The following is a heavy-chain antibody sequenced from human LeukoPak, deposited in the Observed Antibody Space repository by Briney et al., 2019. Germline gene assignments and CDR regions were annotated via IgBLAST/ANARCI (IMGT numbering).Heavy chain of an antibody. CDR1: GGSVISGSYF. J-gene: IGHJ5*02. CDR3: ARTYCTSNSCYSGYNWFDP. D-gene: IGHD2-15*01. CDR2: IFYSGST. V-gene: IGHV4-61*01. Sequence: PSATLSPTCTVSGGSVISGSYFWSWIRQPPGKGLEWIGFIFYSGSTNYNPSLKSRVTISVDTSKNQFSLKLSSVTAADTAVYYCARTYCTSNSCYSGYNWFDPWGQGTLVTVSS.